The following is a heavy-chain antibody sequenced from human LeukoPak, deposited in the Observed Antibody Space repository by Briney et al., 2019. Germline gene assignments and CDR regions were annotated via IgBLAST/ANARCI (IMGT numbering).Heavy chain of an antibody. J-gene: IGHJ4*02. V-gene: IGHV3-21*04. CDR1: GFTFSSYS. Sequence: PGGSLRLSCAASGFTFSSYSMNWVRQAPGKGLEWVSSISSSSSYIYYADSVKGRFTISRDNAKNSLCLQMNSLRAEDTALYYCAKDWTPHNRVYDCFDYWGQGTQVTVSS. D-gene: IGHD3-16*01. CDR2: ISSSSSYI. CDR3: AKDWTPHNRVYDCFDY.